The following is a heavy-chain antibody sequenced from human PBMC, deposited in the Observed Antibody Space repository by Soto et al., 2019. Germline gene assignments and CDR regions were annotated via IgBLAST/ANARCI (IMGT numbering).Heavy chain of an antibody. CDR2: IMPIFGGP. V-gene: IGHV1-69*12. CDR3: ARSLRMAGIGNYYYGMDV. J-gene: IGHJ6*02. D-gene: IGHD6-19*01. CDR1: GGIFSDFS. Sequence: QVQLVQSGAEVKKPGSSLKVSCKASGGIFSDFSFSWVRQAPGQGLEWMGGIMPIFGGPDYAQRFRGRVTITADEVTRTAFMELRGLTSEDTATYYCARSLRMAGIGNYYYGMDVWGQGTTVTVSS.